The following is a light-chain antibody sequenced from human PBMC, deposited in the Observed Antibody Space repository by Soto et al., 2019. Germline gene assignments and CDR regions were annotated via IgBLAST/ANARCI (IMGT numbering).Light chain of an antibody. CDR3: QQFGTSPRYT. V-gene: IGKV3-20*01. Sequence: EIVLTQSPGTLSLSPGERATLSCRASQSVSSRYLAWYQQNPGQAPRLLIYGASSRAAGIPDRVSGGGSGTDFTLTISRLEPEDFAVYYCQQFGTSPRYTFGQGTKLEI. CDR2: GAS. CDR1: QSVSSRY. J-gene: IGKJ2*01.